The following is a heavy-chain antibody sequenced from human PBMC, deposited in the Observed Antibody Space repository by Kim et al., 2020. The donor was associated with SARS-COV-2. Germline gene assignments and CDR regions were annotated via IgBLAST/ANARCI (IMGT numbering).Heavy chain of an antibody. CDR3: TTDPLYDYVWGTDY. CDR1: GFTFSNAW. CDR2: IKSKTDGGTT. Sequence: GGSLRLSCAASGFTFSNAWMSWVRQAPGKGLEWVGRIKSKTDGGTTDYAAPVKGRFTISRDDSKNTLYLQMNSLKTEDTAVYYCTTDPLYDYVWGTDYWGQGTLVTVSS. J-gene: IGHJ4*02. V-gene: IGHV3-15*01. D-gene: IGHD3-16*01.